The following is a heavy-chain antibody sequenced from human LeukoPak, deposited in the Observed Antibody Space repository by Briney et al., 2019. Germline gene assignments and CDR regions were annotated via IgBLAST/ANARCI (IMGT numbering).Heavy chain of an antibody. Sequence: SETLSLTCSVSGGSISGYYWSWIRQPPGKGLEWIGYIYYSGSTNYNPSLKSRVTISVDTSKNQFSLKLSSVTAADTAVYYCARDLGYSYGYSYYYYGMDVWGQGTTVTVSS. CDR1: GGSISGYY. CDR3: ARDLGYSYGYSYYYYGMDV. D-gene: IGHD5-18*01. V-gene: IGHV4-59*01. J-gene: IGHJ6*02. CDR2: IYYSGST.